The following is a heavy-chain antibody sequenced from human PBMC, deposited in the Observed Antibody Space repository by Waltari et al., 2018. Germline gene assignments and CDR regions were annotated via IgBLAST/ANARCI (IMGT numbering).Heavy chain of an antibody. J-gene: IGHJ4*02. Sequence: QVQLVESGGGVVQPGRSLRLSCAASGFTFSSYGMHWVRQAPGKGLEWVAVIWYDGSNKYYADSVKGRFTISRDNSKNTLYLQMNSLRAEDTAMYYCAKEVESGSYYGPFDYWGQGTLVTVSS. CDR3: AKEVESGSYYGPFDY. CDR1: GFTFSSYG. D-gene: IGHD1-26*01. V-gene: IGHV3-30*18. CDR2: IWYDGSNK.